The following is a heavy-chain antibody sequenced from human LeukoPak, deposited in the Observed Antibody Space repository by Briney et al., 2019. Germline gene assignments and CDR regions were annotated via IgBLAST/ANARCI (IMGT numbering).Heavy chain of an antibody. CDR3: ASLLKLFDY. CDR1: GFTVSSNY. D-gene: IGHD1-26*01. CDR2: IYSGGST. Sequence: PGGSLRLSCSVSGFTVSSNYMSWVRQAPGKGLEWVSVIYSGGSTYYADSVKGRFTISRDNSKNTLYLQMNSLRAEDTAVYYCASLLKLFDYWGQGTLVTVSS. J-gene: IGHJ4*02. V-gene: IGHV3-53*01.